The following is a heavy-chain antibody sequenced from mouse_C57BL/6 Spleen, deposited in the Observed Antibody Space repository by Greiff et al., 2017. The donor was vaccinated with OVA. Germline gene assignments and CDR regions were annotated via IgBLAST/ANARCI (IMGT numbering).Heavy chain of an antibody. CDR3: ASPERNPKNYFDY. Sequence: QVQLQQPGAELVKPGASVKLSCKASGYTFTSYWMQWVKQRPGQGLEWIGEIDPSDSYTNYNQKFKGKATLTVDTSSSTAYMQLSSLTSEDSAVYYCASPERNPKNYFDYWGKGTTLTVSS. CDR1: GYTFTSYW. CDR2: IDPSDSYT. V-gene: IGHV1-50*01. J-gene: IGHJ2*01.